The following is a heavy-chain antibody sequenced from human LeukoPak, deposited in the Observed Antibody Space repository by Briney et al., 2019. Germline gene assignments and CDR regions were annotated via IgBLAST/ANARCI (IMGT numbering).Heavy chain of an antibody. V-gene: IGHV5-51*01. J-gene: IGHJ4*02. Sequence: GESLKISCKGSGYSFTSYWICLVRQMPGKGLEWMGIIYPGDYDTRYSPSFQGRVTISADKSISTAYLQWSSLKASDTAMYYCARHPTITGTDWGQGTLVTVSS. CDR2: IYPGDYDT. D-gene: IGHD1-20*01. CDR3: ARHPTITGTD. CDR1: GYSFTSYW.